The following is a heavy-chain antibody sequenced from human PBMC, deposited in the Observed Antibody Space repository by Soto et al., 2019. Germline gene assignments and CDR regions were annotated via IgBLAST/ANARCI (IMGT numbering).Heavy chain of an antibody. J-gene: IGHJ5*02. Sequence: SETLSLTCTVSGGSISSYYWSWIRQHPGKGLEWIGYIYYSGSTNYNPSLKSRVTMTEDTSTDTAYMELSSLRSEDTAVYYCATVPPDPDSSSWPFDPWGQGTLVTVSS. CDR3: ATVPPDPDSSSWPFDP. V-gene: IGHV4-59*03. CDR1: GGSISSYY. CDR2: IYYSGST. D-gene: IGHD6-13*01.